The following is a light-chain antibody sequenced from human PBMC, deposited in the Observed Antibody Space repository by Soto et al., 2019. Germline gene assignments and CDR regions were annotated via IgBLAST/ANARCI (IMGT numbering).Light chain of an antibody. CDR1: QSVSSY. V-gene: IGKV3-11*01. J-gene: IGKJ1*01. Sequence: EIVLTQSPATLSLSPGERATLSCRASQSVSSYLAWYQQKPGQAPRLLIYDASNRATGIPVRFSGSGSGTDFTLTISSLEPEDFAVYYCQQRSNWPWTLGQGTQ. CDR3: QQRSNWPWT. CDR2: DAS.